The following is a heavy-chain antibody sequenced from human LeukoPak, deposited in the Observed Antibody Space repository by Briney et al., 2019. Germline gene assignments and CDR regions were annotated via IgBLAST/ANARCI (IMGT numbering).Heavy chain of an antibody. Sequence: SETLSLTCAVHGGSFSGYFWSWIRQPPGKGLEYIGEINHSGDTTYNPSLKTRVTISVDTSKNQFSLNMISVTAADTAAYYCARHEFGSSSAAFDTWGQGTMVIVSS. CDR3: ARHEFGSSSAAFDT. V-gene: IGHV4-34*01. CDR2: INHSGDT. J-gene: IGHJ3*02. D-gene: IGHD6-6*01. CDR1: GGSFSGYF.